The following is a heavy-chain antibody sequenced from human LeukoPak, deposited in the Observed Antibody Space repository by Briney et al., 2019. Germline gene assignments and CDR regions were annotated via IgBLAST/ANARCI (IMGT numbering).Heavy chain of an antibody. D-gene: IGHD6-13*01. V-gene: IGHV1-18*01. CDR1: GYTFTSYG. J-gene: IGHJ4*02. Sequence: ASVKVSCKTSGYTFTSYGISWVRQAPGQGLEWMGWISAYNGNTNYAQKLQGRVTMTTDTSTSTAYMELRSLRSDDTAMYYCARDGGIAAAAITSGYWGQGTLVTVSS. CDR3: ARDGGIAAAAITSGY. CDR2: ISAYNGNT.